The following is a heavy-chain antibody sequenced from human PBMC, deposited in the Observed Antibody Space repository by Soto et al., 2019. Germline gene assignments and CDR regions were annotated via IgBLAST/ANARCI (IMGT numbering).Heavy chain of an antibody. Sequence: PGGSLRLSCAASGFSFSTYNTDWVRQAPGKRPEWIAYISTTSFTIYYADSVKGRFTISRDNDRNSLYLEMNSLRDEDTAVYYCARDRCYDGTCYSASDSWGQGTLVTVSS. V-gene: IGHV3-48*02. J-gene: IGHJ5*01. CDR3: ARDRCYDGTCYSASDS. CDR2: ISTTSFTI. D-gene: IGHD2-15*01. CDR1: GFSFSTYN.